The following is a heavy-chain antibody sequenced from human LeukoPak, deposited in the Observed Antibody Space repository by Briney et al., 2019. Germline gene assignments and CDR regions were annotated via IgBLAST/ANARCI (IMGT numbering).Heavy chain of an antibody. CDR1: GYTFTNYY. J-gene: IGHJ4*02. V-gene: IGHV1-46*01. Sequence: ASVKVSCKASGYTFTNYYIHWVRQAPGQGLEWVGMINPSGGRTSYAQRFQGRVTVTTDTSTSTVCMQLSSLASEDTAVYYCARTLYIAAVPGGFDYWGQGSLVTVSS. D-gene: IGHD6-13*01. CDR3: ARTLYIAAVPGGFDY. CDR2: INPSGGRT.